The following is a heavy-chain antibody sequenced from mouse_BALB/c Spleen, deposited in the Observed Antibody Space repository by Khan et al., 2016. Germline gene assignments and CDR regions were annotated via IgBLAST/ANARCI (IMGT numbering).Heavy chain of an antibody. J-gene: IGHJ3*01. V-gene: IGHV4-1*02. CDR2: INPDSITI. D-gene: IGHD1-2*01. Sequence: EVQLLASGGGLVQPGGSLKLSCAASGFDFSRYWMSWLRQAPGKGLAWIGEINPDSITINFTQSLMDKFIISRANVKNKLYLKMCKVRSEDTDLYYSARLHYYGRFAYWGQVTLVTGSA. CDR3: ARLHYYGRFAY. CDR1: GFDFSRYW.